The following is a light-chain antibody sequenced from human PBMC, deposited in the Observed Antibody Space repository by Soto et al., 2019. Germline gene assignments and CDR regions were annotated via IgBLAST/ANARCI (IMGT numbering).Light chain of an antibody. V-gene: IGLV2-8*01. J-gene: IGLJ3*02. CDR2: DVT. CDR3: SSSSAGNTWV. Sequence: QSALTQPPSASGSPGQSVTISCTGTSSDVGGYNSVSWYQQHPGKAPKVIIYDVTKRPSGVPYRFSGSKSGNTASLTVSARLAADEADYYCSSSSAGNTWVFGAGTKLTVL. CDR1: SSDVGGYNS.